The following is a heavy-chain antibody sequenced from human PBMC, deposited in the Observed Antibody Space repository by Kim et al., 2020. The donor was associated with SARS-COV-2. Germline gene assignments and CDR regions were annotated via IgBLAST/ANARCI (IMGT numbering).Heavy chain of an antibody. CDR2: T. CDR3: AKGGIKFFDY. V-gene: IGHV3-23*01. Sequence: TDTANSMKSRFTISRDNPKNTLYLQMNSLRAEDTAVYYCAKGGIKFFDYWGQGTLVTVSS. J-gene: IGHJ4*02. D-gene: IGHD3-16*01.